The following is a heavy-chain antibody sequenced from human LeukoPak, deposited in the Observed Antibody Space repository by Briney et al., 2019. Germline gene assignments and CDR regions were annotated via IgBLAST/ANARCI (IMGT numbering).Heavy chain of an antibody. Sequence: GGSLRLSCATSGFTFNNYNMNWVRQAPGRALEWVSSITSSGTYIFYADSVKGRFIISRDNGKNSLYLQMSSLRVEDTAVYYCARAGVKVLVTYDALDLWGQGTLVTVSS. V-gene: IGHV3-21*06. CDR2: ITSSGTYI. J-gene: IGHJ3*01. CDR3: ARAGVKVLVTYDALDL. D-gene: IGHD5-18*01. CDR1: GFTFNNYN.